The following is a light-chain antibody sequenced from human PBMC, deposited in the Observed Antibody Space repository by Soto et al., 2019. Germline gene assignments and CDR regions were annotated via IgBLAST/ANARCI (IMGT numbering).Light chain of an antibody. CDR2: DAS. Sequence: EIELTQSPATLSLSPGERATLSCRASHSVTRCVAWYQQKPGQAPRLLISDASGRATGIPDRFSGSGSETDFSLTINRLEPEDFAVYFCQQYGSSPITFGQGTRLEIK. CDR3: QQYGSSPIT. J-gene: IGKJ5*01. V-gene: IGKV3-20*01. CDR1: HSVTRC.